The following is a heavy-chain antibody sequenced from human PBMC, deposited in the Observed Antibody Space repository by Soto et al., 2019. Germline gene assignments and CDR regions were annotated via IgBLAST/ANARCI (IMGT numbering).Heavy chain of an antibody. V-gene: IGHV4-59*01. CDR1: GYSITTFY. D-gene: IGHD6-19*01. CDR2: IFYTGNT. CDR3: GRGAPYSGGSYVDN. Sequence: SDTLSLTCSVSGYSITTFYWSWIRRPPGKGLEWIGQIFYTGNTNNNPSLKSRVTMSVDTSKNQFSLRLTSVTAAATAVYYFGRGAPYSGGSYVDNWGQGTLVTVSS. J-gene: IGHJ4*02.